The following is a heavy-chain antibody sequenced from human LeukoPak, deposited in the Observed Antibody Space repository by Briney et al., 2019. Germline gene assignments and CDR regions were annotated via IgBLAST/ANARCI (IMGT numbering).Heavy chain of an antibody. Sequence: GGSLRLSCAASGFTFSSYGMHWVRQAPGKGLEWVAFIRYDGSNKYYADSVKGRFTISRDNSKNTLYLQMNSLRAEDTAVYYCAKDHLDVVVVAAFDFDYWGRGTLVTVSS. CDR2: IRYDGSNK. V-gene: IGHV3-30*02. CDR1: GFTFSSYG. CDR3: AKDHLDVVVVAAFDFDY. D-gene: IGHD2-15*01. J-gene: IGHJ4*02.